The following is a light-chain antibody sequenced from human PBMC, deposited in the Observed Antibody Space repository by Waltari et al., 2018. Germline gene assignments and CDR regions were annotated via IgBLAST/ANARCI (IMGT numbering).Light chain of an antibody. CDR2: DAA. J-gene: IGKJ4*01. CDR3: QQRGSWPIT. CDR1: QSVNNY. Sequence: EIVLTQSPATLSLSPGERATLSCRASQSVNNYLAWYQNKPGQAPRLLIYDAANRATGIPARFSGSQSGTDFSLTISSLEPEDLAVYYCQQRGSWPITFGGGTKVEIK. V-gene: IGKV3-11*01.